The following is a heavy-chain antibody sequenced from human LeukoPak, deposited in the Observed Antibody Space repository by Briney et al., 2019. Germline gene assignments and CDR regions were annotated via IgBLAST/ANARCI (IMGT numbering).Heavy chain of an antibody. D-gene: IGHD2-15*01. Sequence: GGSLRLSCAASGFTFSDYYMSWIRQAPGKGLEWVSHISSSGSTIYYADSVKGRFTISRDNAKNSLYLQMNSLRAEDTAVYYCARDIVVVVESLYYMDVWGKGTTVTVSS. J-gene: IGHJ6*03. CDR1: GFTFSDYY. V-gene: IGHV3-11*04. CDR3: ARDIVVVVESLYYMDV. CDR2: ISSSGSTI.